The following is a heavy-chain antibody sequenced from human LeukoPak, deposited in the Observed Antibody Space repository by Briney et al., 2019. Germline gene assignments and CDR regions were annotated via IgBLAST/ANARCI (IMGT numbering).Heavy chain of an antibody. J-gene: IGHJ6*03. CDR3: AKGAYYDFWSGYYTGTPYYYYYYMDV. CDR1: GFTFSSYA. CDR2: ISGSGGST. D-gene: IGHD3-3*01. V-gene: IGHV3-23*01. Sequence: PGGSLRLSCAASGFTFSSYAMSWVRQAPGKGLEWVSAISGSGGSTYYADSVKGRFTISRDNSKNTLYLQMNSLRAEDTAVYYCAKGAYYDFWSGYYTGTPYYYYYYMDVWGKGTTVTVSS.